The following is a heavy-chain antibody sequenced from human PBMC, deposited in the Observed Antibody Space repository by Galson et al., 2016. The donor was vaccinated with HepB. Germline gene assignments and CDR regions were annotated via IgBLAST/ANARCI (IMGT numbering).Heavy chain of an antibody. CDR3: VIVGPEDQ. CDR2: VSGRGHST. D-gene: IGHD3-16*02. J-gene: IGHJ4*02. Sequence: SLRLSCAASGFIFSTYAMTWVRQAPGRGLEWVSAVSGRGHSTYYADSAKGRFTISRDNSKNTLALQMNSLRAEGTSVYYCVIVGPEDQWGQGTLVTVSS. V-gene: IGHV3-23*01. CDR1: GFIFSTYA.